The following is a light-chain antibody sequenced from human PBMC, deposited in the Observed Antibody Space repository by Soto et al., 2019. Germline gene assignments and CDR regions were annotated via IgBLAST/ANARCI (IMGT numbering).Light chain of an antibody. Sequence: DVQMTQSPSSLSASVGDRVIITSRASQGIRSDLSWYQLKPGKAPRRLIYSASNLHSGVPSTFSGSGSETEFTLTITSLQPDDFATYFCLQHRSFPWTFGQGTKVDIK. J-gene: IGKJ1*01. CDR3: LQHRSFPWT. CDR2: SAS. CDR1: QGIRSD. V-gene: IGKV1-17*01.